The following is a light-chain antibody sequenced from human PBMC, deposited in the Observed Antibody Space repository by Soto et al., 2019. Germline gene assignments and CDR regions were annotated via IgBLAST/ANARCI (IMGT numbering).Light chain of an antibody. CDR2: DTS. CDR1: QSVSSY. J-gene: IGKJ4*01. Sequence: EIVLTQSPGTLSLSVGERVTLSCRASQSVSSYLAWYQQTPGQAPRLLIYDTSNRATGTPDRFSGSGSGTDFTLTISRLEPEDFPVYYCQQYGSSPLTFGGWTTVEIK. CDR3: QQYGSSPLT. V-gene: IGKV3-20*01.